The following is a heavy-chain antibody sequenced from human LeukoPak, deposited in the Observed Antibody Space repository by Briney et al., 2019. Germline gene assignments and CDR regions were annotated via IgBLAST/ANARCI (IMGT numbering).Heavy chain of an antibody. Sequence: SQTLSLTCAISGDSVFSNNVAWNWIRQSPSRGLEWLGRTYYRSNWFNEYAVSMKGRVIINPVTSKNQFSLQLNSMTPEDTAVYYCEREDRLGHFDYWAREPWSPSPQ. CDR2: TYYRSNWFN. CDR1: GDSVFSNNVA. CDR3: EREDRLGHFDY. V-gene: IGHV6-1*01. J-gene: IGHJ4*02.